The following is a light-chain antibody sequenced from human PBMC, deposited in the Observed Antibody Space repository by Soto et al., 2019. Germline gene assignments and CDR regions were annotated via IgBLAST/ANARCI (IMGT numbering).Light chain of an antibody. CDR2: ATS. J-gene: IGKJ4*01. CDR1: QSVGNN. Sequence: EIVVTQSPATLSVSPGERATLSCRASQSVGNNFARYQQKPGQAPRLLIFATSTRATGVPARFSGSGSGTEFTLPISSLQSEDFAVYYCQQYGDWPLTFGGGAKVEIE. CDR3: QQYGDWPLT. V-gene: IGKV3-15*01.